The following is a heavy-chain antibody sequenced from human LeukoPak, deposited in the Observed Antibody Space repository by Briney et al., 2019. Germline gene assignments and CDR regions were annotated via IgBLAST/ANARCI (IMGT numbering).Heavy chain of an antibody. CDR3: ARGGPFFSSSSSKEYYFDY. J-gene: IGHJ4*02. Sequence: ASVKVSCKASGYDFINYGITWVRQAPGQWLEWMGWISLYNGNTDYKLQGRVTMTTDTSTSTAYMELRSLRSDDTAVYYCARGGPFFSSSSSKEYYFDYWGQGTLVTVSS. V-gene: IGHV1-18*01. CDR1: GYDFINYG. D-gene: IGHD6-6*01. CDR2: ISLYNGNT.